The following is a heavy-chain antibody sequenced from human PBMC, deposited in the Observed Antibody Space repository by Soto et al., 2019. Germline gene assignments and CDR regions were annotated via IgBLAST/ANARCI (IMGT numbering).Heavy chain of an antibody. CDR1: GGTFSSYA. D-gene: IGHD1-1*01. V-gene: IGHV1-69*13. CDR2: IIPIFGTA. CDR3: ARVNVFTPLFIQHNLFAP. Sequence: SVKVSCKASGGTFSSYAISWVRQAPGQGLEWMGGIIPIFGTANYAQKFQGRVTITADESTSTAYMELSSLRSEDTAVYYCARVNVFTPLFIQHNLFAPRGQGSLVIVSA. J-gene: IGHJ5*02.